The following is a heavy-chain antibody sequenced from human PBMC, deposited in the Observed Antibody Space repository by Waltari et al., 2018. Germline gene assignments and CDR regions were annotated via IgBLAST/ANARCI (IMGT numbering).Heavy chain of an antibody. D-gene: IGHD7-27*01. CDR3: AREVTKVELGRRLPHFFDS. V-gene: IGHV4-61*02. CDR2: FYSSEYI. CDR1: GDSITSHSFY. Sequence: QVQLQESGPGLVKPSQTLSLTCTVSGDSITSHSFYCNWVRQPAGKGLEWIGRFYSSEYINYNPSLKSRVTISRDTSKKQFFLKLTSVTAADTAFYYCAREVTKVELGRRLPHFFDSWGQGTLVTVSS. J-gene: IGHJ4*02.